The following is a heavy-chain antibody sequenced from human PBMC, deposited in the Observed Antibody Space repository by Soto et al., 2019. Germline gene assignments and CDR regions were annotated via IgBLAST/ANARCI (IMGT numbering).Heavy chain of an antibody. CDR2: VNPSSGAT. CDR3: AFAQNSHLQDFHAMDV. D-gene: IGHD1-7*01. CDR1: GYIFTGYY. J-gene: IGHJ6*02. Sequence: ASVKVSCKASGYIFTGYYVYWVRQAPGQGPEWMGSVNPSSGATNYAQKFQGRVAMTTDTSISTAYMELSRLRSDDTAIYYCAFAQNSHLQDFHAMDVWGQGTTVTVSS. V-gene: IGHV1-2*02.